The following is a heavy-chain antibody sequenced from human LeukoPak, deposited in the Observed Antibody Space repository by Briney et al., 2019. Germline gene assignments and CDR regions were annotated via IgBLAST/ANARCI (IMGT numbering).Heavy chain of an antibody. CDR3: TRGRAAGD. V-gene: IGHV1-8*01. Sequence: AASVKISCKASGYTFTNNDINWVRQATGQGIEWMGWVSPDSGDTGYAPNFRGRVTMTTDTSINTAYMELTSLTSEDTAIYYCTRGRAAGDWGQGNLVTVSS. D-gene: IGHD6-19*01. CDR2: VSPDSGDT. CDR1: GYTFTNND. J-gene: IGHJ4*02.